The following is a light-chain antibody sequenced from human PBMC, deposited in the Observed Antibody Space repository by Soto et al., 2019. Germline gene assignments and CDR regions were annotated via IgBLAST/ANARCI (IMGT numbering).Light chain of an antibody. CDR1: SSDVGSYNL. CDR3: CSSVGITTYYV. V-gene: IGLV2-23*01. J-gene: IGLJ2*01. CDR2: GGT. Sequence: QSALTQPASVSGSPGQSITISCTGTSSDVGSYNLVSWYQQHPGEAPKLMIYGGTKRPSGVSNRFSGSKYGNTASLTISGVQAEDEDDYYCCSSVGITTYYVFGGGTKLTVL.